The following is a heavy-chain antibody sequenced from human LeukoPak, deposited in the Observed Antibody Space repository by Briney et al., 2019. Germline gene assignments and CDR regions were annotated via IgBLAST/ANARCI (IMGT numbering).Heavy chain of an antibody. Sequence: SETLSLTCTVSGGSISSGTYYWGWIRQPPGKGLEWIGSIYHSGSTYYNPSLKSRVTISVDTSKNQFSLKLSSVTAADTAVYYCARDPHYYWGQGTLVTVSS. CDR1: GGSISSGTYY. J-gene: IGHJ4*02. CDR3: ARDPHYY. V-gene: IGHV4-39*07. CDR2: IYHSGST.